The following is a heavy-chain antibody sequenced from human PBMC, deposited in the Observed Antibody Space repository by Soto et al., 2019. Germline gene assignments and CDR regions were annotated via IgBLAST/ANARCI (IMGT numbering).Heavy chain of an antibody. Sequence: QVQLQQWGAGLLKPSETLSLTCAVDGGSFSGYYWSWLRQPPGKGLEWIGEINHSGSTNYNPSLKSRVTISVDTSKNQFSLKLSSVTAADTAVYYCARAIVPAAIPYYYYYMDVWGKGTTVTVSS. V-gene: IGHV4-34*01. CDR3: ARAIVPAAIPYYYYYMDV. J-gene: IGHJ6*03. D-gene: IGHD2-2*01. CDR1: GGSFSGYY. CDR2: INHSGST.